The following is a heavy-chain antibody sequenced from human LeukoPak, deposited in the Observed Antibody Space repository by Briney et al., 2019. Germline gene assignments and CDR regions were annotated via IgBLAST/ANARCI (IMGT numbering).Heavy chain of an antibody. J-gene: IGHJ4*02. D-gene: IGHD6-19*01. Sequence: PRASVKVSCKASGYTFTGYYMHWVRQAPGQGLEWMGWINPNSGGTNYAQKFQGRVTMTRDTSISTAYMELSKLRSDDTAVYYCARSLPHIAVAGTLDYWGQGTLVTVSS. CDR1: GYTFTGYY. V-gene: IGHV1-2*02. CDR3: ARSLPHIAVAGTLDY. CDR2: INPNSGGT.